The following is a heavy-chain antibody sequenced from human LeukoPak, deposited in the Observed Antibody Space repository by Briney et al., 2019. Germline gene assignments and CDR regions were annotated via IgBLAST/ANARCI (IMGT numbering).Heavy chain of an antibody. Sequence: PTARSLRLSCAASGFTFSGYGMYWVRQAPGKGLEWVSVISGSGRNTYYADSVKGRFTISRDNSNNTLYLQMNSLRAEDTAIYYCAKDRGISAAGRGLEYWGRGTLVTVSS. CDR3: AKDRGISAAGRGLEY. V-gene: IGHV3-23*01. D-gene: IGHD6-13*01. CDR2: ISGSGRNT. CDR1: GFTFSGYG. J-gene: IGHJ4*02.